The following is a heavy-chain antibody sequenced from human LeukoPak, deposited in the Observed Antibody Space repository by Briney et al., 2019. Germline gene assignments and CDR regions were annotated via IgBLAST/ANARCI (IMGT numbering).Heavy chain of an antibody. D-gene: IGHD2/OR15-2a*01. J-gene: IGHJ4*02. Sequence: ASVKVSCKASGYTLTELSMHWVRQAPGKGLEWMGGFDPEDGETIYAQKFQGRVTMTEDTSTDTAYMELSSLRSEDTAVYYCAMLNTSQNIVRYFDYWGQGTLVTVSS. CDR3: AMLNTSQNIVRYFDY. CDR1: GYTLTELS. V-gene: IGHV1-24*01. CDR2: FDPEDGET.